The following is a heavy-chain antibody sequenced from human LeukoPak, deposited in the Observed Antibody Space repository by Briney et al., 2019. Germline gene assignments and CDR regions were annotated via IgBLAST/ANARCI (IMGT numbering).Heavy chain of an antibody. V-gene: IGHV3-49*04. J-gene: IGHJ6*02. D-gene: IGHD4-23*01. CDR1: GFIFGDHA. Sequence: PGGSLRLSCTGSGFIFGDHAMAWVRQAPGKGLEWVGFIRSKAYGGTTDYAASVKGRFTISRDDSRGIAYLEMNSLKTEDTAVYYCARGPILLWLHNGMDVWGQGTTVTVSS. CDR2: IRSKAYGGTT. CDR3: ARGPILLWLHNGMDV.